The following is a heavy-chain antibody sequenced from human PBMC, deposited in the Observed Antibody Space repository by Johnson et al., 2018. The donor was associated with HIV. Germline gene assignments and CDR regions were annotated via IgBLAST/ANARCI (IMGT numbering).Heavy chain of an antibody. CDR2: ISYDGRDA. CDR3: ATLWFGEVSVYDAFDV. V-gene: IGHV3-30*04. CDR1: GFAFSSYA. D-gene: IGHD3-10*01. J-gene: IGHJ3*01. Sequence: QVQLVESGGGVVQPGTSLRLSCTASGFAFSSYALHWVRQAPDKGLEWVAVISYDGRDAYYADSVKGRFTSSRDNSKNTLYLQMNSLRPEDSAVYYCATLWFGEVSVYDAFDVWGQGTMVTVSS.